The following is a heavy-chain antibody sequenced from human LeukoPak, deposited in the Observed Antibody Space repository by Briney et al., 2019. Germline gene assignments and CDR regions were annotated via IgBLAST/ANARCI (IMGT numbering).Heavy chain of an antibody. V-gene: IGHV4-30-4*01. CDR2: IYYSGST. CDR1: GASISSGDYY. Sequence: SSETLSLTCTVSGASISSGDYYWTWIRQPPGKGLEWIGYIYYSGSTYYNSSLQSRVTISVDTPRNQFSLKLNSVTAADTAVYYCARDFKGMTTIDYWGQGTLVTVSS. J-gene: IGHJ4*02. D-gene: IGHD1-1*01. CDR3: ARDFKGMTTIDY.